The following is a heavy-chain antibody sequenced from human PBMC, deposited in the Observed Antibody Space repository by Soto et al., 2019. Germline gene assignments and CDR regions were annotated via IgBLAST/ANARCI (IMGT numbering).Heavy chain of an antibody. CDR2: IYSNGRT. CDR1: GGSISNNY. J-gene: IGHJ1*01. Sequence: SETLSLTCNVSGGSISNNYWTWIRQPAGKGLEWIGRIYSNGRTNFNPSLKSRISMSIDTSKNQFSLKLTSVTAADTAVYYCARSYRDSYEHWGQGTLVTAPQ. D-gene: IGHD4-17*01. CDR3: ARSYRDSYEH. V-gene: IGHV4-4*07.